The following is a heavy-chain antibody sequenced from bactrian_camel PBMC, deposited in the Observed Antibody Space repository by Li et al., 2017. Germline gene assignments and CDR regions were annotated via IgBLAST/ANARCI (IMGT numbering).Heavy chain of an antibody. V-gene: IGHV3S54*01. CDR2: IYTANGET. Sequence: HVQLVESGGGLVQAGGSLRLSCEGSVLTSRSISMGWFRQSPGKEREAVAVIYTANGETYYGDSVKGRFFISQDIAKNTLHLQMYSLKPEDSAVYYCVADQDPFGRRAADDVCAALPAYRYSGQGTQVTVS. D-gene: IGHD7*01. J-gene: IGHJ4*01. CDR1: VLTSRSIS. CDR3: VADQDPFGRRAADDVCAALPAYRY.